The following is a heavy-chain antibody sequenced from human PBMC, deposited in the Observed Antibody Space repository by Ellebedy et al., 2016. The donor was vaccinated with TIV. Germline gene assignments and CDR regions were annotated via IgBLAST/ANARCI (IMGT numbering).Heavy chain of an antibody. V-gene: IGHV4-59*01. D-gene: IGHD3-9*01. CDR1: GGSISSYY. CDR3: ARGAYYDILTGYRYVGDLNWFDP. CDR2: IYYSGNT. Sequence: SETLSLTCTVSGGSISSYYWSWIRQPPGRGLEWIGYIYYSGNTNYNPSLKSRVTISVDTSKNQFSLKLSSVTPADTAVYYCARGAYYDILTGYRYVGDLNWFDPWGQGTLVTVSS. J-gene: IGHJ5*02.